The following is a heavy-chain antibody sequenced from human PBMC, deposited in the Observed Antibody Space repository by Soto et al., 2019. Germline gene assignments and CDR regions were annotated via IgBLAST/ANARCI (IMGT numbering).Heavy chain of an antibody. CDR2: MSFDGNSQ. J-gene: IGHJ4*02. D-gene: IGHD2-15*01. V-gene: IGHV3-30*18. Sequence: QVQLVESGGGVVQPGRSLRLSCAASGFRFSSHGMHWVRQAPGKGLEWVAFMSFDGNSQYYADSVKGRFTISRDNSKNTVYVQMNSLRAEYTAVYDCAKEPVGAAYFDYWGQGTLVTVSS. CDR1: GFRFSSHG. CDR3: AKEPVGAAYFDY.